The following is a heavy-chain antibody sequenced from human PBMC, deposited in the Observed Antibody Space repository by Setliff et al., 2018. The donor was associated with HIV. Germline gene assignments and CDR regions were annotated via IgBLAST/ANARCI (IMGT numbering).Heavy chain of an antibody. CDR3: AKDGDYANWDYDAFDI. CDR2: IKYDVSYE. V-gene: IGHV3-30*02. J-gene: IGHJ3*02. CDR1: GFTFSAQG. Sequence: PAGSLRLSCQASGFTFSAQGMHWVRQAQGKGLEWVAFIKYDVSYEYYADSVKGRVTISRDNSKNTVDLQMNSLRPEDTAVYYCAKDGDYANWDYDAFDIWGQGTLVTVS. D-gene: IGHD1-7*01.